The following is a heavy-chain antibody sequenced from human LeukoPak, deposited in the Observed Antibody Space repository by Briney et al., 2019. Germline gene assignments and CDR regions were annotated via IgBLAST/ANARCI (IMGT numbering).Heavy chain of an antibody. D-gene: IGHD3-9*01. Sequence: PGGSLRLSCAASGFTFSSYSMNWVRQAPGKGLEWVSSISSSSSYIYYADSVKGRFTISRDNAKNSLYLQMNSLRAEDTAVYYCARVLYYGILTGYFVDAFDIWGQGTMVTVSS. CDR3: ARVLYYGILTGYFVDAFDI. V-gene: IGHV3-21*01. J-gene: IGHJ3*02. CDR2: ISSSSSYI. CDR1: GFTFSSYS.